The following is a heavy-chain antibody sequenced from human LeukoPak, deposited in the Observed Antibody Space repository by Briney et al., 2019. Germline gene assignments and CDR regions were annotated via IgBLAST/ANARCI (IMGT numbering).Heavy chain of an antibody. V-gene: IGHV3-30*18. Sequence: GGSLRLSCAASGFTFSSYGMHWVRQAPGKGLEWVAVISYDGSNKYYADSVKGRFTISRDNSKNTLYLQMNSLRAEDTAVYYCAKDDSYFDWSNTDYWGQGTLVTVSS. J-gene: IGHJ4*02. CDR3: AKDDSYFDWSNTDY. CDR1: GFTFSSYG. D-gene: IGHD3-9*01. CDR2: ISYDGSNK.